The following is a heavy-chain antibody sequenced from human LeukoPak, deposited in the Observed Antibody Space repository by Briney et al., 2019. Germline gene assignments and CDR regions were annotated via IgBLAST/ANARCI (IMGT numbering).Heavy chain of an antibody. CDR2: ISWNSGSI. V-gene: IGHV3-9*01. D-gene: IGHD2-2*01. CDR1: GFTFDDYA. J-gene: IGHJ3*02. Sequence: QTGGSLRLSCAASGFTFDDYAMHWVRQAPGKGLEWVSGISWNSGSIGYADSVKGRFTIPRDNAKNSLYLQMNSLRAEDTALYYCAKDIHADENAFDIWGQGTMVTVSS. CDR3: AKDIHADENAFDI.